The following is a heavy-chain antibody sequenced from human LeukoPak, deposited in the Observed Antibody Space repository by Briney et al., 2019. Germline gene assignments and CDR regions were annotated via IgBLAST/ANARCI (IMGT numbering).Heavy chain of an antibody. V-gene: IGHV1-69*04. CDR2: IIPILGIA. J-gene: IGHJ4*02. CDR3: ARDKGHAAAASLYYFDY. Sequence: SVKVSCKASGGTFSSYAISWVRQAPGQGLEWMGRIIPILGIANYAQKFQGRVTITADKSTSTAYMELGSLRSEDTAVYYCARDKGHAAAASLYYFDYWGRGTLDTVSS. CDR1: GGTFSSYA. D-gene: IGHD6-13*01.